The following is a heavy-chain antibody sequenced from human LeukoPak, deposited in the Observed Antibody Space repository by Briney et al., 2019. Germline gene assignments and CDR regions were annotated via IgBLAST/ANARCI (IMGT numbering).Heavy chain of an antibody. CDR1: GLIFTNYW. D-gene: IGHD3-10*01. J-gene: IGHJ4*02. V-gene: IGHV3-11*01. CDR2: ISSSGSTI. CDR3: ARDLKRLWFGGG. Sequence: SGGSLRLSCAASGLIFTNYWMHWVRQAPGKGLEWVSYISSSGSTIYYADSVKGRFTISRDNAKNSLYLQMNGLRAEDTAVYYCARDLKRLWFGGGWGQGTLVTVSS.